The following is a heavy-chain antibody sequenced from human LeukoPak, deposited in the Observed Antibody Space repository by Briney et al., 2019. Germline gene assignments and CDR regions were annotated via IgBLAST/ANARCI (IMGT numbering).Heavy chain of an antibody. Sequence: PGGSLRLSCAASGFIFSTYWMTWVRQAPGKGLEWVANIKQDGSEKNYVDSVKGRFFISRDITNNTVYLQLNSLRAEDTAVYSCVRDQGTTMTSYAFHIWGPGTMVTVSS. D-gene: IGHD4-17*01. CDR1: GFIFSTYW. CDR3: VRDQGTTMTSYAFHI. J-gene: IGHJ3*02. CDR2: IKQDGSEK. V-gene: IGHV3-7*01.